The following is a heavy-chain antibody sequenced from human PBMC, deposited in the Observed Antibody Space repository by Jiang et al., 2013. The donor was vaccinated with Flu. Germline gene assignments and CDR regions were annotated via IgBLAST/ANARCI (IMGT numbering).Heavy chain of an antibody. D-gene: IGHD2-2*01. CDR3: ARIAVPAEPPAPWYFDL. V-gene: IGHV5-51*01. CDR1: GYSFTSYW. CDR2: IYPGDSDT. Sequence: AEVKKPGESLKISCKGSGYSFTSYWIGWVRQMPGKGLEWMGIIYPGDSDTRYSPSFRGQVTISADKSISTAYLQWSSLKASDTAMYYCARIAVPAEPPAPWYFDLWGRGTLVTVSS. J-gene: IGHJ2*01.